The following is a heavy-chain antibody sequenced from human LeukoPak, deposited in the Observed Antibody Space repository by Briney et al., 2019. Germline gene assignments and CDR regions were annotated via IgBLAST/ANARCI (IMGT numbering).Heavy chain of an antibody. CDR1: GYTFTSYY. CDR2: INPSGGST. V-gene: IGHV1-46*01. D-gene: IGHD3-22*01. CDR3: ARDQSGYYFTYYYYYMDV. J-gene: IGHJ6*03. Sequence: ASVKVSCKASGYTFTSYYMHWVRQAPGQGLEWMGIINPSGGSTSYAQKFQGRVTMTRDMSTSTVYMELRSLRSDDTAVYYCARDQSGYYFTYYYYYMDVWGKGATVTISS.